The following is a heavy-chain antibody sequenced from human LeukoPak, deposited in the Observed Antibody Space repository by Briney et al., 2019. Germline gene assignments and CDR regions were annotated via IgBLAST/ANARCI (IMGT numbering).Heavy chain of an antibody. J-gene: IGHJ5*02. CDR1: GGSISSGGYY. Sequence: PSETLSLTCTVSGGSISSGGYYWSWIRQHPGKGLEWIVYIYYSGSTYYNPSLKSRVTISVDTSKNQFSLKLSSVTAADTAVYYCARDRVDVVVPAAMGGQLWFDRWGQGTLVTVSS. CDR2: IYYSGST. D-gene: IGHD2-2*01. CDR3: ARDRVDVVVPAAMGGQLWFDR. V-gene: IGHV4-31*03.